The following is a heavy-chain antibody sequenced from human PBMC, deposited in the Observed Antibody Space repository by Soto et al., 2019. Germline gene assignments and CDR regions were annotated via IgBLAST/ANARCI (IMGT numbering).Heavy chain of an antibody. D-gene: IGHD7-27*01. CDR2: VSASGLNT. CDR3: VKDRPRRSTGCFFDY. J-gene: IGHJ4*02. CDR1: GFTFSTYA. V-gene: IGHV3-23*01. Sequence: EVQLLESGGRLVQPGGSLTLSCAASGFTFSTYAMAWVRQAPGKGLEWFWGVSASGLNTDYADPVKGRFYISRDNSKNTVSLPMNSLRAEETALYSCVKDRPRRSTGCFFDYWGQGTLVTVSS.